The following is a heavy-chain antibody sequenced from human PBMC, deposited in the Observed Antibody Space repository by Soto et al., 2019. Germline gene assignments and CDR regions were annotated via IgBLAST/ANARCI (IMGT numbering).Heavy chain of an antibody. Sequence: PSETLSLTCSVSGGSISSYYWSWIRQPPGKGLEWIGYSYYSGGTNYNPSLKSRVTISVDTSKNQFSLKLSSVTAADTAVYYCARGLSGDKVGQWGQGTQVTVSS. CDR2: SYYSGGT. V-gene: IGHV4-59*08. D-gene: IGHD2-21*02. CDR1: GGSISSYY. CDR3: ARGLSGDKVGQ. J-gene: IGHJ4*02.